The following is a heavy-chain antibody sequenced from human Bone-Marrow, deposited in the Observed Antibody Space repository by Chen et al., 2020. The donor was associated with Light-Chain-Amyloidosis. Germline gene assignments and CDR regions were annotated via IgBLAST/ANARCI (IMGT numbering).Heavy chain of an antibody. CDR3: AKDISYDDILPGYPADAFDI. CDR2: ISGRGGSR. V-gene: IGHV3-23*04. CDR1: GFAFSSYA. D-gene: IGHD3-9*01. J-gene: IGHJ3*02. Sequence: EVQLVESGGGLLQRGGSLRLSCAASGFAFSSYAMSWVRQAPGKGLEWGATISGRGGSRYYGDSVEGRLTISRDNSKNALFLQMNSLRAEDTAVYYCAKDISYDDILPGYPADAFDIWGQGTMVTVSS.